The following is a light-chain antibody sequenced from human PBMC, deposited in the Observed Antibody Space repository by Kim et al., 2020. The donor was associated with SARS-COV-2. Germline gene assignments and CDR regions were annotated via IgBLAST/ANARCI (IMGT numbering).Light chain of an antibody. CDR2: QDN. Sequence: VAPGQTASINCSGDKLGNKYACWYQQKPGQSPVLVIYQDNKRPSGIPERFSGSNSGNTATLTISGTQALDEADYYCQAWDSSPAVFGGGTKLTVL. CDR3: QAWDSSPAV. V-gene: IGLV3-1*01. J-gene: IGLJ3*02. CDR1: KLGNKY.